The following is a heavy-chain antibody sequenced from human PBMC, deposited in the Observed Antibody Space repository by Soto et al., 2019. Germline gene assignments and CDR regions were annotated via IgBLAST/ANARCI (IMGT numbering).Heavy chain of an antibody. V-gene: IGHV1-18*04. CDR3: ARRSRHYYDSSGHPSGY. CDR2: ISAYNGNT. D-gene: IGHD3-22*01. Sequence: QVQLVQSGAEVKKPGASVKVSCKASGYTFTSYGISWVRQAPGQGLEWMGWISAYNGNTNYAQKLQGRVTMTTDTSTGTAYMELRSLRSDDTAVYYCARRSRHYYDSSGHPSGYWGQGTLVTVSS. J-gene: IGHJ4*02. CDR1: GYTFTSYG.